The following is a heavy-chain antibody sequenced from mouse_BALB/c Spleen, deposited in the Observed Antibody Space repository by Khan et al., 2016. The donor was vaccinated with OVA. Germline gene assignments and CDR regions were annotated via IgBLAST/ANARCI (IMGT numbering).Heavy chain of an antibody. CDR1: GFSLTNYG. D-gene: IGHD2-3*01. V-gene: IGHV2-6*02. CDR3: ARWFDGYSYRWAMDY. CDR2: IWSDGST. Sequence: QMQLEESGPGLVAPSQSLSITCTVSGFSLTNYGVHWVRQPPGKGLEWLVVIWSDGSTNYNSVLKSRLSISKDNSKSQVFLKMNSLQTDDTAIYYCARWFDGYSYRWAMDYWGQGTSVTVSS. J-gene: IGHJ4*01.